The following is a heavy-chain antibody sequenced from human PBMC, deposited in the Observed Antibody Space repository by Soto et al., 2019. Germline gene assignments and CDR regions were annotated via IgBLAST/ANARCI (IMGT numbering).Heavy chain of an antibody. Sequence: EVQLLESGGGLVQPGGSLRLSCAASGFTFSSHAMSWVRQAPGKGLEWVSGISGGGDTTYYADSVRGRFTISRDNPKSTLYRQMNSLSAEDSALYYCAKPLYSVVWSKFDYWGQGILVTVSS. V-gene: IGHV3-23*01. CDR2: ISGGGDTT. J-gene: IGHJ4*02. CDR3: AKPLYSVVWSKFDY. D-gene: IGHD5-12*01. CDR1: GFTFSSHA.